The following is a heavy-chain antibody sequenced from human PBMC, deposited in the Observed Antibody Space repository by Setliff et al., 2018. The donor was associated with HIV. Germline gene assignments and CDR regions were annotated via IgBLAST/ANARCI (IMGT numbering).Heavy chain of an antibody. V-gene: IGHV1-2*04. Sequence: ASVKVSCKASGYTFTGYYMHWVRQAPGQGLEWMGRINPNSGGTNYAQKFQGWVTMTSDSSISTAYMELSRLKSDDTAVYYCARKYCTNGVCYKTGEFDYWGQGTLVTVSS. J-gene: IGHJ4*02. CDR3: ARKYCTNGVCYKTGEFDY. CDR2: INPNSGGT. D-gene: IGHD2-8*01. CDR1: GYTFTGYY.